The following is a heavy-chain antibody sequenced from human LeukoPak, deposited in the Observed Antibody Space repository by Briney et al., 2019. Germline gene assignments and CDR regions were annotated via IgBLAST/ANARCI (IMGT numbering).Heavy chain of an antibody. CDR2: IRYDGSNK. CDR3: ARDLTRTGTTSD. J-gene: IGHJ4*02. D-gene: IGHD1-7*01. CDR1: GFTFSSYG. V-gene: IGHV3-30*02. Sequence: GGSLRLSSAASGFTFSSYGMHWVRQAPGKGLEWVAFIRYDGSNKYYADSVKGRFTISRDNSKNTLYLQMNSLRAEDPAVYYCARDLTRTGTTSDWGQGTLVTVTS.